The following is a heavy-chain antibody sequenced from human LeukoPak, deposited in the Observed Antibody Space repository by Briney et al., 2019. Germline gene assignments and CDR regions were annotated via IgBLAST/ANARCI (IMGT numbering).Heavy chain of an antibody. Sequence: PSETLSLTCTVSGGSISSYYWSWIRQPPGKGLEWIGYIYYSGSTNYNPSLKSRVTMSVDTSKNQFSLKLSSVTAADTAVYYCARGLYNWNEVIRGVDWFDPWGQGTLVTVSS. CDR1: GGSISSYY. D-gene: IGHD1-1*01. CDR2: IYYSGST. J-gene: IGHJ5*02. V-gene: IGHV4-59*12. CDR3: ARGLYNWNEVIRGVDWFDP.